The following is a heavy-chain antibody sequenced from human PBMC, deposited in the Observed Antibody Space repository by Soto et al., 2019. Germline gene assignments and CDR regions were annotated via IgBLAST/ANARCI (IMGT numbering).Heavy chain of an antibody. J-gene: IGHJ3*02. D-gene: IGHD3-10*01. V-gene: IGHV1-69*01. Sequence: QVQLVQSGAEVKKPGSSVQVSCQASGGTFSSYAISWERQSPGQGLEWMGGIIPIFGTANYAQKFQGRVTITADESTSTAYMELSSLRSEDTAVYYCARFGELWPNDAFDIWGQGTMVTVSS. CDR1: GGTFSSYA. CDR2: IIPIFGTA. CDR3: ARFGELWPNDAFDI.